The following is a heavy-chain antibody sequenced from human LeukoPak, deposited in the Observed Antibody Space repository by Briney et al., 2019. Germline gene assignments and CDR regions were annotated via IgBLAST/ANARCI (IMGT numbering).Heavy chain of an antibody. J-gene: IGHJ4*02. Sequence: GGSLRLSCAASGFTFISYAMSWVRQAPVKGLEWVLIISGSGGSTYYADSVKGRFTISRDNSKNTLYLQMNSLRAEDTAVYYCAVCHWHSSGCRNDYWGQGTLVTVSS. D-gene: IGHD6-19*01. CDR3: AVCHWHSSGCRNDY. V-gene: IGHV3-23*01. CDR2: ISGSGGST. CDR1: GFTFISYA.